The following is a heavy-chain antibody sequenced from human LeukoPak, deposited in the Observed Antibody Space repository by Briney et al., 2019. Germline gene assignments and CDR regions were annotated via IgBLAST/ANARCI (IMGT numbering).Heavy chain of an antibody. D-gene: IGHD1-26*01. V-gene: IGHV3-23*01. Sequence: GGSLRLSCAASGFAFSTYAMTWVRQAPGKGLEWVSAIRGDGATKFYADSVKGRFTVSRDNSKNTLYLQMNSLRAEDTAVYYCLVGATTFDYWGQGTLVTVSS. J-gene: IGHJ4*02. CDR3: LVGATTFDY. CDR2: IRGDGATK. CDR1: GFAFSTYA.